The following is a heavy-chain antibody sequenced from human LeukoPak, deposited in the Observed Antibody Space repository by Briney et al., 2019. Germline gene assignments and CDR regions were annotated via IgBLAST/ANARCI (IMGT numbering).Heavy chain of an antibody. CDR1: GGSISSSSYY. CDR2: IYYSGST. Sequence: PSETLSLTCTVSGGSISSSSYYWGWIRQPPGTGLEWIGSIYYSGSTYYNPSLKSRVTISVDTSKNQFSLKLSSVTAADTAVYYCARKYCSGGSCFVDYWGQGTLVTVSS. CDR3: ARKYCSGGSCFVDY. V-gene: IGHV4-39*07. J-gene: IGHJ4*02. D-gene: IGHD2-15*01.